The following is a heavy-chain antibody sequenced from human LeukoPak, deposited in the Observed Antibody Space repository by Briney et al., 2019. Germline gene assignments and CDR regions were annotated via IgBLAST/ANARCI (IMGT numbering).Heavy chain of an antibody. V-gene: IGHV4-59*01. CDR2: ISYSGST. CDR3: AGLYCGGDCAVDS. D-gene: IGHD2-21*02. J-gene: IGHJ4*02. Sequence: KPSETLSLTCTVSGGSISSYYWSWIRQPPGKGLEWIGYISYSGSTNYNPSLKSRVAISVDTSKNQFSLKLSSVSAADTAVYYCAGLYCGGDCAVDSWGQGTLVTVSS. CDR1: GGSISSYY.